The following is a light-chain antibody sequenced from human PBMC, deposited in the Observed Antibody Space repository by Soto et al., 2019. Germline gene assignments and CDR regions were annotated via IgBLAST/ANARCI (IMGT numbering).Light chain of an antibody. CDR3: QTWGTGIHVV. CDR2: LNSDGSH. CDR1: SGHSSYA. Sequence: QLVLTQSPSASASLGASVKLTCTLSSGHSSYAIEWHQQQPEKGPRYLMKLNSDGSHSKGDGIPDRFSGSSSGAERYLTISSLQSEDEADYYCQTWGTGIHVVFGGGTKLTVL. J-gene: IGLJ2*01. V-gene: IGLV4-69*01.